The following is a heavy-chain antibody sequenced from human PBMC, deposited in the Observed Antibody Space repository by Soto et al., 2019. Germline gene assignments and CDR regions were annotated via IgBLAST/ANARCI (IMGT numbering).Heavy chain of an antibody. D-gene: IGHD3-3*01. Sequence: GGSLRLSCVASGFTFSSYAMSWVRQAPGKGLEWVSAISGSGGSSYYADSGKGRFTISRYNSKNTLYLQMNSLRAEDTAVYYCANTLLEWLRGDAFDIWGQGTMVTVSS. V-gene: IGHV3-23*01. CDR3: ANTLLEWLRGDAFDI. CDR1: GFTFSSYA. J-gene: IGHJ3*02. CDR2: ISGSGGSS.